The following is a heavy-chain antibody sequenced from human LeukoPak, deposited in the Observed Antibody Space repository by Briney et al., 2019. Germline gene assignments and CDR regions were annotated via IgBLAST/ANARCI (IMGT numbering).Heavy chain of an antibody. CDR1: GFTFSNHY. CDR2: TKNKGESHIT. Sequence: AGGSQRLSCAASGFTFSNHYMDWVRQAPGKGLEWVSLTKNKGESHITDYAASVKGRFFSSRDDSKNSLYLQMNSLQTDDTGIYYCARDTAAALDYWGQGILVTVSS. D-gene: IGHD6-13*01. J-gene: IGHJ4*02. V-gene: IGHV3-72*01. CDR3: ARDTAAALDY.